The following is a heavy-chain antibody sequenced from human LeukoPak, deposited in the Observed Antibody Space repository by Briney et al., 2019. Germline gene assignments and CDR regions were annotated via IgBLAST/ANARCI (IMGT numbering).Heavy chain of an antibody. V-gene: IGHV1-24*01. D-gene: IGHD2-2*01. J-gene: IGHJ6*02. Sequence: ASVKVSCKVSGFSLSDLSMNWVRQAPGKGLEWMGGFDPEDGELFYAQKFQGRVTMTGDTSTDTVYMELSSLRSEDTAVYYCARGQEIIVVPAAGNYYYYYGMDVWGQGTTVTVSS. CDR2: FDPEDGEL. CDR3: ARGQEIIVVPAAGNYYYYYGMDV. CDR1: GFSLSDLS.